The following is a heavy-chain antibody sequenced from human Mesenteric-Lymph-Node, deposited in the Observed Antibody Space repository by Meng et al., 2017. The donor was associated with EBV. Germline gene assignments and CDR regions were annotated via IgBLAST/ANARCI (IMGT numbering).Heavy chain of an antibody. V-gene: IGHV4-61*01. J-gene: IGHJ4*02. D-gene: IGHD1-26*01. Sequence: QVQLQESGPGRVKPSGTLSFTCTVSGGSCNSGSYFWTWIRQSPGKKLEWIGYIYYSGSTHYNPSLKSRATVSLATSKNLFSLKLSSVTAADTAVYYWTRGPSGIFYFNFWGRGTLVTVSS. CDR1: GGSCNSGSYF. CDR2: IYYSGST. CDR3: TRGPSGIFYFNF.